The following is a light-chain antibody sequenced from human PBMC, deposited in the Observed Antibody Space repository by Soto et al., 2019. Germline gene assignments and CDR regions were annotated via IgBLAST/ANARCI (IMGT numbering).Light chain of an antibody. CDR1: SGSIASNY. J-gene: IGLJ2*01. CDR2: EDS. CDR3: QSFDISNVV. Sequence: NFMLTQPHSVSESPGKTVTISCTRSSGSIASNYVQWYQQRPGSAPTPVIYEDSQRPSGVPDRFSGSIDSSSNSASLTISRLKTEDEADYYCQSFDISNVVFGEGTKLTVL. V-gene: IGLV6-57*04.